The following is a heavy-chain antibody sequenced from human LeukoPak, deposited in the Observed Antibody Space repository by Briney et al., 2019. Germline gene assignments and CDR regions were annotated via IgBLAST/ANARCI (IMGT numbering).Heavy chain of an antibody. J-gene: IGHJ4*02. CDR1: NYTFTSYG. CDR3: ARLDYRDSWCMAY. Sequence: ASVKVSCKTSNYTFTSYGISWVRQAPGQGLEWMGWISTNNGNTDYAQKLQARLTMTTDTSTSTAYMELTNLRSDDTAVYYCARLDYRDSWCMAYWGQRTLVTVSS. V-gene: IGHV1-18*01. CDR2: ISTNNGNT. D-gene: IGHD6-13*01.